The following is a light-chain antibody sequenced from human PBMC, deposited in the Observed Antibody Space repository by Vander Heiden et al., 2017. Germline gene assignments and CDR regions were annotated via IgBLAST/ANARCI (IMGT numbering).Light chain of an antibody. J-gene: IGLJ2*01. CDR1: ALPKQY. Sequence: SSDLTQPPSVSVPPGQTARITCSGDALPKQYAYWYQQKPGQAPLLVIYKDTERPSGIPERFSGSSSGTTDTLTIGGVQAEDDADYCCQSTDISGASGLFGGGTKLTVL. V-gene: IGLV3-25*03. CDR3: QSTDISGASGL. CDR2: KDT.